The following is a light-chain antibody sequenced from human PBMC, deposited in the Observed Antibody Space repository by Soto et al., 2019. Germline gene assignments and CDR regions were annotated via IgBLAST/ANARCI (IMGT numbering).Light chain of an antibody. CDR1: SGHSSYA. CDR3: QTWGTGTVV. V-gene: IGLV4-69*01. CDR2: LNSDGSH. J-gene: IGLJ2*01. Sequence: QSVLTQSPSASASLGASVKLTCTLNSGHSSYAIAWHQQQPERGPRYLMNLNSDGSHTKGDGIPDRFSGSSSGAERYLTISSLQSEDEADSYCQTWGTGTVVFGGGTKLTVL.